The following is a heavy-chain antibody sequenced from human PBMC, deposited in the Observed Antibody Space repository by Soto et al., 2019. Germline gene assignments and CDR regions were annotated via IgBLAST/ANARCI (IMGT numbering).Heavy chain of an antibody. CDR2: MNPNSGNT. D-gene: IGHD6-13*01. CDR1: GYTFTSYD. CDR3: ARGGIIAAAGTPHYYYYYGMDV. V-gene: IGHV1-8*01. Sequence: QVQLVQSGAEVKKPGASVKVSCKASGYTFTSYDINWVRQATGQGLEWMGWMNPNSGNTGYAQKFQGRVTMTRNTSISTAYMELSSLRSEDTAVYYCARGGIIAAAGTPHYYYYYGMDVWGQGTTVTVSS. J-gene: IGHJ6*02.